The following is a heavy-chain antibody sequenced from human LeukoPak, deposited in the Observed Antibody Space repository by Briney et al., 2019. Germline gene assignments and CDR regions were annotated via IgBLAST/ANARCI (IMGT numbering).Heavy chain of an antibody. V-gene: IGHV4-34*01. CDR3: AGGYSGYDYAFDI. J-gene: IGHJ3*02. D-gene: IGHD5-12*01. CDR1: GGSFSGYY. CDR2: INHSGST. Sequence: KPSETLSLTCAVYGGSFSGYYWSWIRQPPGKGLEWIGEINHSGSTNYNPSLKSQVTISVDTSKNQFSLKLSSVTAADTAVYYCAGGYSGYDYAFDIWGQGTMVTVSS.